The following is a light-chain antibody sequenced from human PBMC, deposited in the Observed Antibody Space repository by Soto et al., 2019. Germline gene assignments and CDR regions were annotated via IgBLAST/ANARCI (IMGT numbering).Light chain of an antibody. CDR3: QQFNSYPPT. Sequence: AIQLTQSPSSLSASVGDRVTITCRASQGISSALAWYQQKPGKAPKLLIYDASSLDSGVPSRFSGSGSGTDFTLTISSLQPEEFATYYCQQFNSYPPTFGGGTKVEIK. CDR2: DAS. V-gene: IGKV1-13*02. J-gene: IGKJ4*01. CDR1: QGISSA.